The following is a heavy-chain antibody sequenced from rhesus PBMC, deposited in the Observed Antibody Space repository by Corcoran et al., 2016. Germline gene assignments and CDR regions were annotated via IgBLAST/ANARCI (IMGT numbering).Heavy chain of an antibody. CDR3: ARDLAGNTVTIDY. Sequence: QLQLQESGPGLVKPSETLSLTCAVSGGSISSSTWWSWIRQPPGKGLEWSGRISGSGGSTSYNPSLKSRVTIATDTSKNQFSLKLSSVTAADTAVYYCARDLAGNTVTIDYWGQGVLVTVSS. D-gene: IGHD4-23*01. V-gene: IGHV4-57*01. J-gene: IGHJ4*01. CDR1: GGSISSSTW. CDR2: ISGSGGST.